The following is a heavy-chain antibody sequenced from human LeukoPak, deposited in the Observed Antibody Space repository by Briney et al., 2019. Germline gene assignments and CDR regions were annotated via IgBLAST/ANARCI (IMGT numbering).Heavy chain of an antibody. J-gene: IGHJ4*02. CDR2: VSSSSSYI. D-gene: IGHD2-15*01. Sequence: GGSLRLSCAASGFTFSSYSMNWVRQAPGKGLEWVSSVSSSSSYIYYADSVKGRFTISRDNAKNSLYLQMNSLRAEDTAVYYCAREGRYCSGGSCSSSRRSFDYWGQGTLVTVSS. CDR1: GFTFSSYS. CDR3: AREGRYCSGGSCSSSRRSFDY. V-gene: IGHV3-21*01.